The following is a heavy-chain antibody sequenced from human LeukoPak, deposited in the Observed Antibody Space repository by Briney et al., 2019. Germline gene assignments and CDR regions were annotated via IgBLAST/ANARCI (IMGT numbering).Heavy chain of an antibody. J-gene: IGHJ4*02. CDR1: GGSISSGDYY. D-gene: IGHD3-3*01. CDR3: ASRFWSGYLFDY. CDR2: IYYSGST. V-gene: IGHV4-30-4*08. Sequence: QTLSLTCTVSGGSISSGDYYWSWIRQPPGKGLEWIGYIYYSGSTYYNPSLKSRVTISVDTSKNQFSLKLSSVTAPDTAVYYCASRFWSGYLFDYWGQGTLVTVSS.